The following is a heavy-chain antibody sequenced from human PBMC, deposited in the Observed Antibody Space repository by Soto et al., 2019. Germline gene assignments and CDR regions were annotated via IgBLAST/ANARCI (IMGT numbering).Heavy chain of an antibody. CDR2: IDAGNGKT. J-gene: IGHJ4*02. Sequence: QVQLVQSGAEVKKPGASVKVSCKASGYTFTSNSIHWVRQAPGQRIEGVGKIDAGNGKTKYSEKFQGRVTIPRVTCASAAYKELSTFRSEDTSIYYCARSDTDSSRFDYWGKGTRVTVSS. CDR1: GYTFTSNS. V-gene: IGHV1-3*01. CDR3: ARSDTDSSRFDY. D-gene: IGHD2-21*01.